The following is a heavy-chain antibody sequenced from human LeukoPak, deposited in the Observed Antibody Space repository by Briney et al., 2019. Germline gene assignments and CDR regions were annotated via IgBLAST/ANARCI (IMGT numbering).Heavy chain of an antibody. J-gene: IGHJ4*02. D-gene: IGHD2-15*01. V-gene: IGHV4-39*07. CDR3: ARGVVVAAIHDYYFDY. Sequence: SSETLSLTCTVSGGSISSSSFYWGWVRQPPGKGLEWIGNIYYSGSTYYNPSLKSRVTISVDTSKNQFSLKLSSVTAADTAVYYCARGVVVAAIHDYYFDYWGQGTLVTVSS. CDR1: GGSISSSSFY. CDR2: IYYSGST.